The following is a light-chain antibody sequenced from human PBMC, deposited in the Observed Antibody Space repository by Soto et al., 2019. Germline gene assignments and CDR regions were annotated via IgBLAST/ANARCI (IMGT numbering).Light chain of an antibody. J-gene: IGLJ1*01. Sequence: QSVLTQPASVSGSPGQSIAISCTVTFSDVGGYDYVSWYQQHPDKAPKLMIYEVTKRPSGVSNRFSGSKSGNTASLTISGLQLDDDADYYCSAHTSRSTRVSGSVTRVTDL. CDR2: EVT. V-gene: IGLV2-14*01. CDR3: SAHTSRSTRV. CDR1: FSDVGGYDY.